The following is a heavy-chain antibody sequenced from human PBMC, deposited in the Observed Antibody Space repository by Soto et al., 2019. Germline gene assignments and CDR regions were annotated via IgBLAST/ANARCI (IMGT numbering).Heavy chain of an antibody. CDR3: TTLPLDY. CDR1: GFTFTDAW. V-gene: IGHV3-15*01. CDR2: IKTKADGGTA. Sequence: EVHLVESGGGLVKPGGSLTLSCAASGFTFTDAWMSWVRQAPGKGLEWVGRIKTKADGGTADFVAPVKGRFTMSRDDSKNTLYLQMNSLKTEDTAVYYCTTLPLDYWGQGILVTVSS. J-gene: IGHJ4*02.